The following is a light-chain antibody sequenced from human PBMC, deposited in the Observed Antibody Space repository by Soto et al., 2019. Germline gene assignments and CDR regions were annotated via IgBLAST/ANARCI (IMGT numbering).Light chain of an antibody. CDR2: GAS. Sequence: EIVMTQSPATLSVSPGERATLSCRASQSVSGNLAWYQQKPGQAPTLLIYGASTRDTGIPARFSGSGSGTEFTLTISSLQSEDFAVYYCQQYNNWPPWTFGLGTKVEIK. CDR3: QQYNNWPPWT. J-gene: IGKJ1*01. V-gene: IGKV3-15*01. CDR1: QSVSGN.